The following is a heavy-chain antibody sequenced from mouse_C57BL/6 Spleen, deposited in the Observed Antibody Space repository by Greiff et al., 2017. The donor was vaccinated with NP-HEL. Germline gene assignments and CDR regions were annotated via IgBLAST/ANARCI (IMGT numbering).Heavy chain of an antibody. J-gene: IGHJ1*03. CDR1: GYTFTSYW. V-gene: IGHV1-5*01. Sequence: VQLKQSGTVLARPGASVKMSCKTSGYTFTSYWMHWVKQRPGQGLEWIGAIYPGNSDTSYNQKFKGKAKLTAVTSASTAYMELSSLTNEDSAVYYCTREYYSNYEGYFDVWGTGTTVTVSS. D-gene: IGHD2-5*01. CDR2: IYPGNSDT. CDR3: TREYYSNYEGYFDV.